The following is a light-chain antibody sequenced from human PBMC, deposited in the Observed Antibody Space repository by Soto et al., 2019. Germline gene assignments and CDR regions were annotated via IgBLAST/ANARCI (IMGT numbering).Light chain of an antibody. CDR2: DVT. J-gene: IGLJ1*01. V-gene: IGLV2-11*01. Sequence: QSVLTQPRSVSGSPGQSVTIACTGTSSDVGRYDYVSWYQQHPGEAPKLVVYDVTKRPSGVPDRFSGSKSGNTASLTISGLQAGDEADYYCISYTGSSTSYVFGTGTKLTVL. CDR3: ISYTGSSTSYV. CDR1: SSDVGRYDY.